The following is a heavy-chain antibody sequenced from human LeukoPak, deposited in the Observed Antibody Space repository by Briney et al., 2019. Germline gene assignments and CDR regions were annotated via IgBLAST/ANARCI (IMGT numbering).Heavy chain of an antibody. CDR1: GFSFSSYW. CDR2: IKEDGSEK. CDR3: ARNYFYYYYMDV. J-gene: IGHJ6*03. V-gene: IGHV3-7*01. Sequence: PGGSLRLSCAASGFSFSSYWMSWVRQAPRKGLEWVANIKEDGSEKYYVDSVKGRFTISRDNAKNTLYLQMNNLRAEDTAVYYCARNYFYYYYMDVWGKGTTVTVSS.